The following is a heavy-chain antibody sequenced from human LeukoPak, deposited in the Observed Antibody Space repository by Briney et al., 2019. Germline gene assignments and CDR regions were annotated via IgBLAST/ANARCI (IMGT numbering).Heavy chain of an antibody. J-gene: IGHJ3*02. D-gene: IGHD3-22*01. CDR1: GFTFSSYA. CDR2: ISYDGSNK. CDR3: ASHDYYDSSGYYPGAFDI. Sequence: GGSLRLSCAASGFTFSSYAMHWVRQAPGKGLEWVAVISYDGSNKYYADSVKSRFTISRDNSKNTLYLQMNSLRAEDTAVYYCASHDYYDSSGYYPGAFDIWGQGTMVTVSS. V-gene: IGHV3-30-3*01.